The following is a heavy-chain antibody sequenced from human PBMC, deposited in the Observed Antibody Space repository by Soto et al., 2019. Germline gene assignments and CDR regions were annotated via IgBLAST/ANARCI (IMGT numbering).Heavy chain of an antibody. CDR1: GFTFGDYA. Sequence: PGGSLRLSCTASGFTFGDYAMSWFRQAPGRGLEWVGFIRSKAYGGTTEYAASVKGRFTISRDDSKSIAYLQMNSLKTEETAVYYCNTFLLWFGELLSSAFDYWGQGTLVTVSS. CDR2: IRSKAYGGTT. V-gene: IGHV3-49*03. J-gene: IGHJ4*02. CDR3: NTFLLWFGELLSSAFDY. D-gene: IGHD3-10*01.